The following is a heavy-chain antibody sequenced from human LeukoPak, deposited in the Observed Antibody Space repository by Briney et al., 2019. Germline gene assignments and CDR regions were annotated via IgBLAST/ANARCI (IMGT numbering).Heavy chain of an antibody. J-gene: IGHJ3*02. CDR3: ARGFSGDRAFDI. CDR1: GYSMTTGYY. CDR2: IYHGGSI. Sequence: SETLSLTCAVSGYSMTTGYYWGWIRQPPGKGLEWIGSIYHGGSIYYNPSLKSRVTMSVDTSKNQFSLKLSSVTAADTAVYYCARGFSGDRAFDIWGQGTMVTVSS. V-gene: IGHV4-38-2*01. D-gene: IGHD7-27*01.